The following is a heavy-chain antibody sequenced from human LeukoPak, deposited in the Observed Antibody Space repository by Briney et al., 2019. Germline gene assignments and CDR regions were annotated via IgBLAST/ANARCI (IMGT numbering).Heavy chain of an antibody. V-gene: IGHV3-33*06. Sequence: PGGSLRLSCAASGFTFSSYGMHWVRQAPGKGLEWVAVIWYDGSNKYYADSVKGRFTISRDNSKNTLYLQMNSLRAEDTAVYCCAKGGGTRYCSSTSCYLFYYYYYMDVWGKGTTVTVSS. J-gene: IGHJ6*03. CDR2: IWYDGSNK. D-gene: IGHD2-2*01. CDR1: GFTFSSYG. CDR3: AKGGGTRYCSSTSCYLFYYYYYMDV.